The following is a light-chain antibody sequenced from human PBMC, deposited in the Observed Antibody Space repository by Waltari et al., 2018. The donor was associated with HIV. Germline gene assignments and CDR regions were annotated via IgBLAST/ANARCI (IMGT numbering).Light chain of an antibody. Sequence: QSVLTQPPSASGTPGQRVTISCSGSSSNIGSNTVNWYQQLPGTAPKLLIYSNNRRPSGGPARFAGSNSGTSASLAISGLQSEDEADYYCAAWDDSLNGPVFGGGTKLTVL. CDR2: SNN. J-gene: IGLJ3*02. V-gene: IGLV1-44*01. CDR1: SSNIGSNT. CDR3: AAWDDSLNGPV.